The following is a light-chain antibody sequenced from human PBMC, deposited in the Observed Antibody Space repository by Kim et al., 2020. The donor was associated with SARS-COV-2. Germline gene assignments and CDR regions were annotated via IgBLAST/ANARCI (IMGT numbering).Light chain of an antibody. CDR1: SSDVGGYNY. V-gene: IGLV2-11*01. CDR2: DVT. Sequence: QSVTTTCTGTSSDVGGYNYVSWYQQHPGKAPKVMIYDVTKRPSGVPDRFSGSKSGNTASLTISGLQAEDEADYYCCSYADSYTFVVFGGGTQLTVL. CDR3: CSYADSYTFVV. J-gene: IGLJ2*01.